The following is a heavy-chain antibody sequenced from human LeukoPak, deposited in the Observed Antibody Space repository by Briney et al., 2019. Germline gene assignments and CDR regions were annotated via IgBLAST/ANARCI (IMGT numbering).Heavy chain of an antibody. CDR2: IYYTGST. V-gene: IGHV4-34*09. Sequence: SETLSLTCAVYGGSFSGYYWSWIRQPPGKGLEWIGYIYYTGSTYYNPSLKSRVTISVDTSKNQFSLKLSSVTAADTAVYYCARLSCGSTSCPFDYWGQGTLVTVSS. J-gene: IGHJ4*02. CDR3: ARLSCGSTSCPFDY. CDR1: GGSFSGYY. D-gene: IGHD2-2*01.